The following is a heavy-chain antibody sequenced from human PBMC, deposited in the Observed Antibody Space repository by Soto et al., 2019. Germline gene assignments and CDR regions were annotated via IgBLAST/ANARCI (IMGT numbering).Heavy chain of an antibody. J-gene: IGHJ6*03. CDR1: GYAFTSYY. CDR2: INPSGGST. CDR3: ARGRHPPLTIFGVVKYFDSMDV. Sequence: QVQLVQSGAEVKKPGASVKVSGKASGYAFTSYYMHWVRQAPGQGLEWMGIINPSGGSTSYAQKYSGRVTMTSYTSTRTVYIELGCLIPENTAVYYCARGRHPPLTIFGVVKYFDSMDVCGKAPTVTVSS. V-gene: IGHV1-46*03. D-gene: IGHD3-3*01.